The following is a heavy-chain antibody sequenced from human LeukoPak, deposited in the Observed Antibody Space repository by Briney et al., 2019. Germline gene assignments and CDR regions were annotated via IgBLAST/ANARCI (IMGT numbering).Heavy chain of an antibody. V-gene: IGHV4-34*01. J-gene: IGHJ5*02. CDR1: GGSFSGYY. D-gene: IGHD4-23*01. CDR3: ARGKTRFDP. Sequence: PSETLSLTCAVYGGSFSGYYWSWIRQPPGKGLEWIGEINHSVSTNYNPSLKSRVTISVDTSKNQFSLKLSSVTAADTAVYYCARGKTRFDPWGQGTLVTVSS. CDR2: INHSVST.